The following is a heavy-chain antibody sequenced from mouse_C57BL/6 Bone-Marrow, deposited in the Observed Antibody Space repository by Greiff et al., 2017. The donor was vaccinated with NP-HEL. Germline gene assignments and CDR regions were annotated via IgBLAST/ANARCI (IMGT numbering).Heavy chain of an antibody. Sequence: EVQLQQSGPGLVKPSQTVFLTCTVTGISITTGNYRWSWIRQFPGNKLEWIGYIYYSGTITYNPSLTSRTTITRDTPKNQFFLEMNSLTAEDTATYYCARYYYGSSYGYFDVWGTGTTVTVSS. J-gene: IGHJ1*03. D-gene: IGHD1-1*01. V-gene: IGHV3-5*01. CDR2: IYYSGTI. CDR1: GISITTGNYR. CDR3: ARYYYGSSYGYFDV.